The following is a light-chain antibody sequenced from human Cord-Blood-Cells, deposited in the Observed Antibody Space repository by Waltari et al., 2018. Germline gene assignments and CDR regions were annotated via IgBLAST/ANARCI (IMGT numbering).Light chain of an antibody. CDR2: DAS. CDR3: QQRSNWLT. Sequence: EIVLTQSPATLSLSPGERATHSCRASQSVSSYLSWYQQKLGQAPRLLIYDASNRTTGIPAMFSGSGAGTDFTLTISSLEPEDFAVYYCQQRSNWLTFGGGTKVEIK. V-gene: IGKV3-11*01. CDR1: QSVSSY. J-gene: IGKJ4*01.